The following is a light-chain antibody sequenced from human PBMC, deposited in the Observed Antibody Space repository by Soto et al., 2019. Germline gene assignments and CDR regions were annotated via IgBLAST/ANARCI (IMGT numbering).Light chain of an antibody. Sequence: EIVLTQSPGTLSLSPGERATLSCRASQSVSNTYLAWYQQKPGQAPRLLIYDASSRATGIPARFSGSGAGTDFTLTISRLEPEDFAVYYCQQYGRSPGLFTFGPGTKVDIK. CDR3: QQYGRSPGLFT. CDR1: QSVSNTY. CDR2: DAS. J-gene: IGKJ3*01. V-gene: IGKV3-20*01.